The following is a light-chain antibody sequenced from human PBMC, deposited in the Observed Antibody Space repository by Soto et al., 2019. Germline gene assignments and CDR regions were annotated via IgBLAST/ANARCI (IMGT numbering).Light chain of an antibody. J-gene: IGKJ1*01. CDR1: QGVSVW. Sequence: DIQMTQSPSTLPASVGDRVTITCRARQGVSVWLAWYQHKAGKAPNLLIYDASSLESGVPPRFSGGGSGRECPHAMGSVQYYGFASDYSKQYDSYSGTFGQGTKVDIK. V-gene: IGKV1-5*01. CDR3: KQYDSYSGT. CDR2: DAS.